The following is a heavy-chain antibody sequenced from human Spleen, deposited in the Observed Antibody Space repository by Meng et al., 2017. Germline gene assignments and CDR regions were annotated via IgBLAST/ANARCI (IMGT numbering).Heavy chain of an antibody. J-gene: IGHJ5*02. CDR3: ARTPGIAVAGTGNWFDP. V-gene: IGHV4-38-2*01. Sequence: SETLSLTCAVSGYSITGSYNWGWIRQSPGKGLEWIGSLYHSGNTYYNPSLKSRVAISVDTSKNQFSLKLSSVTAADTAVYYCARTPGIAVAGTGNWFDPWGQGTLVTVSS. D-gene: IGHD6-19*01. CDR2: LYHSGNT. CDR1: GYSITGSYN.